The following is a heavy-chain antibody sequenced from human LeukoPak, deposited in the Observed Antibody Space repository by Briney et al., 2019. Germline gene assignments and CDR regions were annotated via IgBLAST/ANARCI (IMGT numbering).Heavy chain of an antibody. CDR3: ASGYSGYDYDY. CDR2: TSDSGGRT. J-gene: IGHJ4*02. D-gene: IGHD5-12*01. CDR1: GFTFSTYA. V-gene: IGHV3-23*01. Sequence: GGSLRLSCAASGFTFSTYAMSWVRQAPGKGLEWVSATSDSGGRTYYTDSVKGRFTISRDNSKNTLYLQMNSLRAEDTAVYYCASGYSGYDYDYWGQGTLVTVSS.